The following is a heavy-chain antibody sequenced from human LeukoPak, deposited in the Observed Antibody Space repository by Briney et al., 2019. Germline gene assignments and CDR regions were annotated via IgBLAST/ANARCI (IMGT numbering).Heavy chain of an antibody. CDR3: AKKTPGTYPFDY. CDR2: SGTAGDT. D-gene: IGHD6-13*01. Sequence: QPGGSLRLSCAASGFTFSSSAMTWVRQVRGKGLEWVSASGTAGDTYYADSVKGRFTISRDDSKSTLYMQMTSLRAEDTAVYYCAKKTPGTYPFDYWGQGTLVTVSP. V-gene: IGHV3-23*01. J-gene: IGHJ4*02. CDR1: GFTFSSSA.